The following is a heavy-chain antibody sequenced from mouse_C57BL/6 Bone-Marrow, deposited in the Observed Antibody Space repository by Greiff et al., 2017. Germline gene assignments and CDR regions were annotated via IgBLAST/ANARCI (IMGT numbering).Heavy chain of an antibody. Sequence: QVQLQQPGAELVKPGASVKMSCKASGYTFTSYWITWVKQRPGQGLEWIGDIYPGSGSTNYNEKFKSKATLTVDTSSSTAYMQLSSLTSEDSAVYYCARWNDYDRGVFDYWGQGTTLTVSS. CDR1: GYTFTSYW. CDR2: IYPGSGST. V-gene: IGHV1-55*01. J-gene: IGHJ2*01. D-gene: IGHD2-4*01. CDR3: ARWNDYDRGVFDY.